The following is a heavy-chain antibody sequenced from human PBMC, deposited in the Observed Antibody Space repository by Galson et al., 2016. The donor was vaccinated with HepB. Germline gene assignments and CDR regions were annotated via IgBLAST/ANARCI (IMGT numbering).Heavy chain of an antibody. CDR2: INRDGTTT. CDR1: GFTFSLYW. CDR3: ARRAVWFREPTQAYYYYSMDV. V-gene: IGHV3-74*03. J-gene: IGHJ6*02. Sequence: SLRLSCAASGFTFSLYWMHWVRQVPGKGLAWVAHINRDGTTTTYAESVEGRSTISRDNAKNTLYLQMTGLRDEDTAVYYCARRAVWFREPTQAYYYYSMDVWGQGTTVTVSS. D-gene: IGHD3-10*01.